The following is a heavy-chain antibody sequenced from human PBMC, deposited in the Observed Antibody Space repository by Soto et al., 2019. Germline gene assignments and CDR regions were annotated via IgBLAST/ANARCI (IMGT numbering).Heavy chain of an antibody. D-gene: IGHD6-19*01. V-gene: IGHV1-18*01. CDR2: ISAYNGNT. Sequence: ASVKVSCKASGYTFTSYGISWVRQAPGQGLEWMGWISAYNGNTNYAQKLQGRVTMTTDTSTSTAYMELRSLRSDDTAVYYCARDVNPYSRGWYVDDAFDIWGQGTTVTVSS. CDR1: GYTFTSYG. J-gene: IGHJ3*02. CDR3: ARDVNPYSRGWYVDDAFDI.